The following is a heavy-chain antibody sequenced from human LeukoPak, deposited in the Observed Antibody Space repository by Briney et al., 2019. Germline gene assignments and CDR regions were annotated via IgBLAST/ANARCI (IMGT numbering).Heavy chain of an antibody. Sequence: GGSLRLSCAASGFTFSNAWMNWVRQAPGKGLEWIGRIKSKTDGGTTDYAAPIKGRFTISRDDSKTTLFLQMNSLKTEDTAMYYCTLGNTFDIWGQGTMVTVSS. J-gene: IGHJ3*02. CDR2: IKSKTDGGTT. CDR1: GFTFSNAW. V-gene: IGHV3-15*01. CDR3: TLGNTFDI. D-gene: IGHD7-27*01.